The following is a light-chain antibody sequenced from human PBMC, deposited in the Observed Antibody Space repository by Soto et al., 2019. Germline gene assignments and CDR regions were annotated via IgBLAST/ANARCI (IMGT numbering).Light chain of an antibody. CDR3: QQYSTLPRS. CDR2: AVS. V-gene: IGKV3-20*01. J-gene: IGKJ2*01. Sequence: ENVLTQSPGTLSVSPGERATLSCRASQSVTNSFFAWYQQKPGQAPRLLIYAVSSRATVIPYRFSGSGSGTDFTLTISKLEPEDFVVYYCQQYSTLPRSFGQGTKLEVK. CDR1: QSVTNSF.